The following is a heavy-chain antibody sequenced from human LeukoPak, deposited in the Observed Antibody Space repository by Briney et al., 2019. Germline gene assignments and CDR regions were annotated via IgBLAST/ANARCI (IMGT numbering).Heavy chain of an antibody. D-gene: IGHD4-11*01. CDR3: TAGLGKTDDDS. CDR1: GFNFNDAW. CDR2: VRTTAEGETT. Sequence: GGSLRLSCQGSGFNFNDAWMSWIRQAPGMGLEWVGRVRTTAEGETTDYAAPVRGRFIISRDDSKNMVFLQMNRLETEDTAIYYCTAGLGKTDDDSWGQGTLVTVSS. V-gene: IGHV3-15*01. J-gene: IGHJ4*02.